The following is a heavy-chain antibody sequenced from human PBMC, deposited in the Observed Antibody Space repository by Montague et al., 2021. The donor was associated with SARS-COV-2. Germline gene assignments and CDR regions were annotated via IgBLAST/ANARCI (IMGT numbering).Heavy chain of an antibody. CDR3: ARDFVVPWGR. V-gene: IGHV3-21*01. CDR2: ISSSSSYI. Sequence: SLRLSCAASGFTLSSYSLNWLRQAPAKGLEWVSSISSSSSYIYYADSVKGRFTISRDNAKNSLYLQMNSLRAEDTAVYYCARDFVVPWGRWGQGTLVTVSS. J-gene: IGHJ4*02. CDR1: GFTLSSYS. D-gene: IGHD7-27*01.